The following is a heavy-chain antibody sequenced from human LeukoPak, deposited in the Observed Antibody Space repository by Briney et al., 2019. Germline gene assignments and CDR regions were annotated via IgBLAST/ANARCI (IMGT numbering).Heavy chain of an antibody. CDR1: GDSVSSNSAV. CDR2: TYYRSRWSN. J-gene: IGHJ4*02. CDR3: ARGDQAFDY. V-gene: IGHV6-1*01. Sequence: SQTLSLTCAISGDSVSSNSAVWNWIRQSPSRGLEWLGRTYYRSRWSNNYALSVKSRITINPDTSGNQFSLQLNSVTPEDTALYYCARGDQAFDYWGQGTLVTVSS. D-gene: IGHD2-2*01.